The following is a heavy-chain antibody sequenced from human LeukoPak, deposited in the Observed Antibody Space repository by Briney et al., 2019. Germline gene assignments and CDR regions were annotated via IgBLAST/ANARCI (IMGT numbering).Heavy chain of an antibody. CDR3: ARGVGAAGHYYYGMDV. Sequence: SETLSLTCAVYGGSFSGYYWSWIRQPPGKGLEWIGEINHSGSTNYNPSLKSRVTISVDTSKNQFSLKLSSVTAADTAVYYCARGVGAAGHYYYGMDVWGQGTTVTVSS. V-gene: IGHV4-34*01. D-gene: IGHD6-13*01. CDR1: GGSFSGYY. J-gene: IGHJ6*02. CDR2: INHSGST.